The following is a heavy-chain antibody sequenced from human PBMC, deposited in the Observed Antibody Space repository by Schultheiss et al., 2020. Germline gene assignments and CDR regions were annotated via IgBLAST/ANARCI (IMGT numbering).Heavy chain of an antibody. CDR3: AREEQLRRLYGMDV. CDR1: GYSFTSYW. D-gene: IGHD6-13*01. CDR2: IYPGDSDT. V-gene: IGHV5-51*01. Sequence: GGSLRLSCKGSGYSFTSYWIGWVRQMPGKGLEWMGIIYPGDSDTRYSPSFQGQVTISADKSISTAFLQWSSLRSDDTAVYYCAREEQLRRLYGMDVWGQGTTVTVSS. J-gene: IGHJ6*02.